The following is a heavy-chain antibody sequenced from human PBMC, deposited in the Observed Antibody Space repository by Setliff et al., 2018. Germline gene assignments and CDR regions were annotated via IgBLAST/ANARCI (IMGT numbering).Heavy chain of an antibody. D-gene: IGHD7-27*01. J-gene: IGHJ2*01. CDR3: AKGNPLPLTGDYWYFDL. CDR2: ISSTGGST. V-gene: IGHV3-23*01. Sequence: GGSLRLSCAASGFTFSSYAMSWARQVPGEGLSWVSAISSTGGSTYYADSVQGRFTISRDNSKNTLYRQMNSLRAADTAVYYCAKGNPLPLTGDYWYFDLWGRGTLVTVPQ. CDR1: GFTFSSYA.